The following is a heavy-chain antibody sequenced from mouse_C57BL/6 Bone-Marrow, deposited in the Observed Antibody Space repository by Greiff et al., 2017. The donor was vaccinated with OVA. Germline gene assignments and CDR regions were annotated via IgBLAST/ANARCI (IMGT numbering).Heavy chain of an antibody. CDR2: IYIGNGYT. V-gene: IGHV1-58*01. CDR1: GYTFTSYG. Sequence: VQLKQSGAELVRPGSSVKMSCKTSGYTFTSYGINWVKQRPGQGLEWIGYIYIGNGYTEYNEKFKGKATLTSDTSSSTAYMQLSSLTSEDSAIYFCARSWWLLRGFYWYCDVWGTGTTVTVSS. D-gene: IGHD2-3*01. CDR3: ARSWWLLRGFYWYCDV. J-gene: IGHJ1*03.